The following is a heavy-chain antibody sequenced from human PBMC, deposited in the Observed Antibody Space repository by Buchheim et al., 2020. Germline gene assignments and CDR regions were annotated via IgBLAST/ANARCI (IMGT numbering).Heavy chain of an antibody. Sequence: EVQLVESGGGLVQPGGSLRLSCAASGFTFSSYWMHWVRQAPGKGLVWVSRINSDGSSTSYADSVKGRFTISRDNATNTLYLQMNSLRAEDTVVYYCARETAMVQGVFLEGWFDPWGQGTL. D-gene: IGHD3-10*01. J-gene: IGHJ5*02. CDR1: GFTFSSYW. V-gene: IGHV3-74*01. CDR2: INSDGSST. CDR3: ARETAMVQGVFLEGWFDP.